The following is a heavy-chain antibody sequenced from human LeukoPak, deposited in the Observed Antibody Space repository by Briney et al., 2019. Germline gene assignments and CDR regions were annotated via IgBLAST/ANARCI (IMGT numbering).Heavy chain of an antibody. J-gene: IGHJ4*02. D-gene: IGHD3-10*01. V-gene: IGHV3-23*01. CDR3: AKEEQGMVILGVFDS. Sequence: GGSLRLSCAASGFSFDIYAMTWVRQAPGEALQWVSTISGSGGTTYYADSVKGRFTVSRDNSNNTVFLRMSSLRAEDTAMYYCAKEEQGMVILGVFDSWGRGTLVTVSS. CDR1: GFSFDIYA. CDR2: ISGSGGTT.